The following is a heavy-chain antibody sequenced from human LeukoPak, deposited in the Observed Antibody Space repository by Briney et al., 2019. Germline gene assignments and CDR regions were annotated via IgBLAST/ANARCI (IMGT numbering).Heavy chain of an antibody. CDR2: IIPIFGTA. CDR3: ETYYYDSSGYLGVDY. Sequence: SVKVSCKASVGTFSSYAISWVRQAPGQGLEWMGGIIPIFGTANYAQKFQGRVTITADESTSTAYMELSSLRSEDTAVYYCETYYYDSSGYLGVDYWGQGTLVTVSS. D-gene: IGHD3-22*01. V-gene: IGHV1-69*13. J-gene: IGHJ4*02. CDR1: VGTFSSYA.